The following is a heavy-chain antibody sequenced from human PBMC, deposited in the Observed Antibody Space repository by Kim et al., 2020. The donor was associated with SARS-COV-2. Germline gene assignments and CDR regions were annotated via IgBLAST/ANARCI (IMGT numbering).Heavy chain of an antibody. D-gene: IGHD3-10*01. CDR1: GFTFTNYW. V-gene: IGHV3-74*01. CDR2: IRPDGSET. CDR3: TRDARLTIVSPGAFDI. Sequence: GGSLRLSCAASGFTFTNYWMHWVRQVPGKGLVWVSRIRPDGSETGYSDSVRGRFTISRDIAKNMLYLQMNSLTAEDTAVYYCTRDARLTIVSPGAFDIWG. J-gene: IGHJ3*02.